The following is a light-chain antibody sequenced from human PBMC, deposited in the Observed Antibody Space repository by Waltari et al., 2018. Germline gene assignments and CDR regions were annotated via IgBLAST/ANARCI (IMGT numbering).Light chain of an antibody. J-gene: IGLJ2*01. CDR3: ATRDEGPTVV. CDR2: FTH. CDR1: LPHIGTHY. Sequence: QSVLTQPPSASGTPGQSVTISCSGSLPHIGTHYVNWYQQLPGTAPKLLIYFTHQRPSGVPDRFSASKSGTSASLAISGLRFEDEADYYCATRDEGPTVVFGGGTKLTVL. V-gene: IGLV1-47*02.